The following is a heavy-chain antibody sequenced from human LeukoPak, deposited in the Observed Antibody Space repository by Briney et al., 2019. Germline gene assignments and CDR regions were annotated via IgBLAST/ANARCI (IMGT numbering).Heavy chain of an antibody. D-gene: IGHD4-23*01. CDR2: ISAYNGNT. CDR3: AREKIGNPNDAFDI. CDR1: GYTFTSYG. Sequence: ASVKVSCKASGYTFTSYGISWVRQAPGQGLEWMGWISAYNGNTNYAQKLQGRVTMTTDTSTSTAYMELRSLRSDDTAVYFCAREKIGNPNDAFDIWGQGTMVTVSS. V-gene: IGHV1-18*01. J-gene: IGHJ3*02.